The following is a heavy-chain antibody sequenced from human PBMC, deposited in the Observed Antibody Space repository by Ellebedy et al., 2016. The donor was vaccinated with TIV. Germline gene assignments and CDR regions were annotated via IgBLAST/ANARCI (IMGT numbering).Heavy chain of an antibody. CDR1: GGSISSGGYY. CDR2: IYYSGST. J-gene: IGHJ4*02. CDR3: AREGETPYCGGDCYSLAFDY. Sequence: SETLSLXXTVSGGSISSGGYYWSWIRQHPGKGLEWIGYIYYSGSTYYNPSLKSRVTISVDTSKNQFSLKLSSVTAADTAVYYCAREGETPYCGGDCYSLAFDYWGQGTLVTVSS. D-gene: IGHD2-21*02. V-gene: IGHV4-31*03.